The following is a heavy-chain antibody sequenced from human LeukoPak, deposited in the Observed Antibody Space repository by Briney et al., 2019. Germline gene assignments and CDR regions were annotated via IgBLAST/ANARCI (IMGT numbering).Heavy chain of an antibody. CDR2: ISSSSSYI. CDR3: ARDVGIQLRPSRSSYGMDV. D-gene: IGHD5-18*01. CDR1: GFTFSSYS. V-gene: IGHV3-21*01. J-gene: IGHJ6*02. Sequence: GGSLRLSCAASGFTFSSYSMNWVRQAPGKGLEWVSSISSSSSYIYYADSVKGRFTISRDNAKNSLYLQMNSLRAEDTAVYYCARDVGIQLRPSRSSYGMDVWGQGTTVTVSS.